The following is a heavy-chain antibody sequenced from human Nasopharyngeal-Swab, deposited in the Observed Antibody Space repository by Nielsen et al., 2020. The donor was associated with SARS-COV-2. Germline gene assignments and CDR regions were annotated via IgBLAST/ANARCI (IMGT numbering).Heavy chain of an antibody. J-gene: IGHJ6*03. D-gene: IGHD3-3*01. Sequence: GESLKISCAASGFTFSIYWMTWARQAPGRGLEWVSNMNEDGSEKNYVDSVKGRFTISRDNAKNLLYLQMNSLRAEDTAVYYCAREKDFWGGSHYFYMDVWGKGTTVTVSS. CDR2: MNEDGSEK. CDR3: AREKDFWGGSHYFYMDV. CDR1: GFTFSIYW. V-gene: IGHV3-7*05.